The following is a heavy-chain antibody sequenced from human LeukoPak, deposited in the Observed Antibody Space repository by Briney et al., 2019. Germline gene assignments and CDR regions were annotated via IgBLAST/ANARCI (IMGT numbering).Heavy chain of an antibody. V-gene: IGHV4-39*01. J-gene: IGHJ4*02. CDR1: GGSISSSIYY. CDR2: IYYSGRT. CDR3: ARHVQEMGMGY. D-gene: IGHD5-24*01. Sequence: SETLSLTCTVSGGSISSSIYYWDWIRQPPGKGLEWIGTIYYSGRTYYNPSLKSRVTMSVDTSKNQFSLKLSSVTAADTAVYYCARHVQEMGMGYWGQGTLVTVSS.